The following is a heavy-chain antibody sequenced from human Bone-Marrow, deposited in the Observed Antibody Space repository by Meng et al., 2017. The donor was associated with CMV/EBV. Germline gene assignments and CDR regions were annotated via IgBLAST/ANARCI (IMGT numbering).Heavy chain of an antibody. V-gene: IGHV3-33*01. CDR3: ARVLRAGSYPNWFDP. D-gene: IGHD1-26*01. CDR1: GFTFSSYG. Sequence: GESLKISCAASGFTFSSYGMHWVRQAPGKGLEWVAVIWYDGSNKYYADSVKGRFTISRDNSKNTLYLQMNSLRAEDTAVYYCARVLRAGSYPNWFDPWGQGTLVTVSS. J-gene: IGHJ5*02. CDR2: IWYDGSNK.